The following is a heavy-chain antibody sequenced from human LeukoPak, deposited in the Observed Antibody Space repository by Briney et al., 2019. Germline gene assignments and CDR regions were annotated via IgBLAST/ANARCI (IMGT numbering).Heavy chain of an antibody. CDR3: ARTRTGTRGGYDV. V-gene: IGHV1-8*02. CDR1: GYTFTSYD. J-gene: IGHJ4*02. Sequence: ASVKVSCKASGYTFTSYDINWVRQASGQGLEWMGWINPNSGNTGFTQKFQGRVTVTRSTSISTAYMELSSLTSDDTAVYYCARTRTGTRGGYDVWGQGTLVTVSS. CDR2: INPNSGNT. D-gene: IGHD1-1*01.